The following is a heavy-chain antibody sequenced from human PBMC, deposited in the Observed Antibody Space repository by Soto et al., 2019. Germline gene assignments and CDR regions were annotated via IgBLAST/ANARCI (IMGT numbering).Heavy chain of an antibody. V-gene: IGHV1-69*13. CDR2: IISVFGRP. D-gene: IGHD5-12*01. J-gene: IGHJ1*01. Sequence: AASVKVSCKASGGTFSSFGISWVRQAPGQGLEWMGGIISVFGRPNYAQRFRGRLTITANESTSTSYMELIDLGSEDTAVYYCAREGSGYNFWGQGTQVTVSS. CDR1: GGTFSSFG. CDR3: AREGSGYNF.